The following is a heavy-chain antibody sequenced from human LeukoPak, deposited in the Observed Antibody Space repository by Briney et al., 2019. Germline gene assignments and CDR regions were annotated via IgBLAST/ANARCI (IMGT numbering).Heavy chain of an antibody. CDR2: ISGSGVST. Sequence: GGSLRLFCAASGFTFSSYAMSWVRQAPGKGLEWVSAISGSGVSTYYADSVKGRFTISRDNSKNTLYLQMNSLRDEDTAVYYCAKNVAVAGTSNWFDPWGQGTLVTVSS. CDR1: GFTFSSYA. CDR3: AKNVAVAGTSNWFDP. D-gene: IGHD6-19*01. V-gene: IGHV3-23*01. J-gene: IGHJ5*02.